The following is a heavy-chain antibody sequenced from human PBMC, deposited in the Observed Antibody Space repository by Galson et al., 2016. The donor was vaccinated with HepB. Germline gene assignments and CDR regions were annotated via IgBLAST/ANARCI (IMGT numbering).Heavy chain of an antibody. V-gene: IGHV3-64*04. CDR2: ISSDGGGT. Sequence: SLRLSCAASEFTFSSYAMHWVRQAPGKGLECVSSISSDGGGTYYADSVKGRFTISRDNSKNTLFLQMNTLRAEDTAVYFCVRGVYGDHGWFDYWGQGTLVTVSS. CDR3: VRGVYGDHGWFDY. D-gene: IGHD4-17*01. CDR1: EFTFSSYA. J-gene: IGHJ4*02.